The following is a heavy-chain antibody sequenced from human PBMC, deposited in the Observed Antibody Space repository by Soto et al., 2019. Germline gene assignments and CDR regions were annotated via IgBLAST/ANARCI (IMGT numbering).Heavy chain of an antibody. V-gene: IGHV1-3*01. CDR2: IDANNGKT. D-gene: IGHD1-1*01. Sequence: QVQLVQSGAEVTKPGASVRMSCKASGYTFTAYAIHWVRQVPGQRLEWMGWIDANNGKTKYSQKFQGRVSITRDTSATTAYMELRSVRSEDTAVYCCARGRWTQTTADYYLDYWGQGTLVAVSS. CDR1: GYTFTAYA. J-gene: IGHJ4*02. CDR3: ARGRWTQTTADYYLDY.